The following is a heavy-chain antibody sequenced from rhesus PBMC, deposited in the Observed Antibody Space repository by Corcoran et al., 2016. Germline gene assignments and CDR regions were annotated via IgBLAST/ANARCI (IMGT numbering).Heavy chain of an antibody. J-gene: IGHJ4*01. D-gene: IGHD6-31*01. CDR2: IYWDDDK. CDR1: GFSISTSGMG. V-gene: IGHV2-174*01. Sequence: QVTLTESGPALVKPTQTLTLTCTFSGFSISTSGMGLGWISQPPGKALEWLALIYWDDDKYYSTSLKSRLTTSKDTSKNQVVLIMTNMDPVDTATYYCARRGAAAGTFDYWGQGVLVTVSS. CDR3: ARRGAAAGTFDY.